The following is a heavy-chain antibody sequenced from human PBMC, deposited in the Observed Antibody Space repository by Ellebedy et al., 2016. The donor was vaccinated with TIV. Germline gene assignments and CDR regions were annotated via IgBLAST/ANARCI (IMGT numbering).Heavy chain of an antibody. CDR1: GYTFTSYY. CDR2: INPSGGST. Sequence: ASVKVSCKASGYTFTSYYMHWVRQAPGQGLEWMGIINPSGGSTSYAQKFQGRVTMTRDTSTSTVYMELSSLRSEDTAVYYCARQLWFGELSKCALDYWGQGTLVTVSS. CDR3: ARQLWFGELSKCALDY. D-gene: IGHD3-10*01. J-gene: IGHJ4*02. V-gene: IGHV1-46*01.